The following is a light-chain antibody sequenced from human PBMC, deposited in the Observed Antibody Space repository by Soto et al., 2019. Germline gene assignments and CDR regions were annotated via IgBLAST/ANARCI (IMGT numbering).Light chain of an antibody. CDR3: GTWERGGT. CDR2: EDH. V-gene: IGLV1-51*02. CDR1: SSNIGNNY. J-gene: IGLJ1*01. Sequence: QSVLTQPPSISAAPGQQVTISCRGSSSNIGNNYVSWYQQLPGAAPKLLIYEDHKRPSGIPDRFSGSKSGTSATLGISGLKTEDEADYYWGTWERGGTFGPGTKVTVL.